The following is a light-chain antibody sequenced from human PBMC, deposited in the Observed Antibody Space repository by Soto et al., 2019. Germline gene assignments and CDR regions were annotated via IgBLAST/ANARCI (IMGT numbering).Light chain of an antibody. J-gene: IGKJ3*01. CDR3: MQGKLWTPH. V-gene: IGKV2-30*01. CDR2: KVS. CDR1: QSLVYSDGNTY. Sequence: DVVMTQSPLSLPVTLGQPASISCRSSQSLVYSDGNTYLNWFQQTPGQSPRRLIYKVSNRDSGVPDRFSGSVSGTNFTLKISRVEAEDFGVYYFMQGKLWTPHLGSGTKVD.